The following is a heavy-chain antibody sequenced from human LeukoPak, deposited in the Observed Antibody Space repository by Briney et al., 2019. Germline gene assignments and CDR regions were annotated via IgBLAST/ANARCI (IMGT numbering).Heavy chain of an antibody. D-gene: IGHD3-3*01. Sequence: GGSLRLSCAASAFTFSNYGMGWVRQAPGRGPEWVAYIRAGSFYKFSADSVGGRFTVSRDNSKNSVYLQMNNLRVEDTAVYYCATERRGIFESWGQGSLVTVSS. CDR1: AFTFSNYG. V-gene: IGHV3-11*05. CDR2: IRAGSFYK. CDR3: ATERRGIFES. J-gene: IGHJ4*02.